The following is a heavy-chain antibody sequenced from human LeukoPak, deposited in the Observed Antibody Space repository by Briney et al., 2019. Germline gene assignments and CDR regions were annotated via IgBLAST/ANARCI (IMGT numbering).Heavy chain of an antibody. J-gene: IGHJ4*02. CDR3: ARDSEDDFWSGYLFDY. CDR2: ISSSSSTI. Sequence: GGSLRLSCAARGFTFSSYSMNWVRQAPGKGLEWVSYISSSSSTIYYADSVKGRFTISRDNAKNSLYLQMNSLRAEDTAVYYCARDSEDDFWSGYLFDYWGQGTLVTVSS. D-gene: IGHD3-3*01. CDR1: GFTFSSYS. V-gene: IGHV3-48*01.